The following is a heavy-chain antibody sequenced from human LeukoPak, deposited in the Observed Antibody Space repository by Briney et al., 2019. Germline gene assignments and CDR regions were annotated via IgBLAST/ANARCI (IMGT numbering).Heavy chain of an antibody. V-gene: IGHV4-39*01. CDR1: GGSISSYY. CDR3: ARLAATKVDY. CDR2: IYYSGST. Sequence: KPSETLSLTCTVSGGSISSYYWGWIRQPPGKGLEWIGSIYYSGSTYYNPSLKSRVTISVDTSKNQFSLKLSSVTAADTAVYYCARLAATKVDYWGQGTLVTVSS. D-gene: IGHD6-25*01. J-gene: IGHJ4*02.